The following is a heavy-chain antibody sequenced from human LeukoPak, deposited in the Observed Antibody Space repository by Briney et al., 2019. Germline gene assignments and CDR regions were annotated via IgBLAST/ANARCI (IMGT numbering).Heavy chain of an antibody. CDR2: ITGSSSYI. V-gene: IGHV3-21*01. J-gene: IGHJ6*04. Sequence: PGGSLRLSCGASGFTFSSFAMSWVRQAPGKGLEWVSSITGSSSYIYYADSLKGRFTISRDNAKNSLYLQMNSLRAEDTAVYYCAELGITMIGGVWGKGTTVTISS. D-gene: IGHD3-10*02. CDR3: AELGITMIGGV. CDR1: GFTFSSFA.